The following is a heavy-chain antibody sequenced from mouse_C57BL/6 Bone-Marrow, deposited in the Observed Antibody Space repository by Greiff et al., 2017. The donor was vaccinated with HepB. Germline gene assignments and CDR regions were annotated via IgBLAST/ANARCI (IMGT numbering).Heavy chain of an antibody. CDR3: ARHDWDGTFDY. V-gene: IGHV5-12*01. J-gene: IGHJ2*01. CDR2: ISNGGGST. Sequence: EVHLVESGGGLVQPGGSLKLSCAASGFTFSDYYMYWVRQTPEKRLEWVAYISNGGGSTYYPDTVKGRFTISRDNSKNTLYLQMSRLKSEDTAMYYCARHDWDGTFDYWGQGTTLTVSS. CDR1: GFTFSDYY. D-gene: IGHD4-1*01.